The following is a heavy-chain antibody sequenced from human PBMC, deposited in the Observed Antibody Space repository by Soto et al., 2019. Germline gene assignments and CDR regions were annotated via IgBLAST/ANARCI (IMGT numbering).Heavy chain of an antibody. V-gene: IGHV3-30*03. Sequence: GGSLRLSCAASGFTFSSYGMHWVRQAPGKGLEWVAVISYDGSNKYYADSVKGRFTISRDNSKNTLYLQMNSLRAEDTAVYYCARPYDMVTGYSLGHDAFDIWGQGTIVTVSS. D-gene: IGHD3-9*01. CDR3: ARPYDMVTGYSLGHDAFDI. CDR2: ISYDGSNK. CDR1: GFTFSSYG. J-gene: IGHJ3*02.